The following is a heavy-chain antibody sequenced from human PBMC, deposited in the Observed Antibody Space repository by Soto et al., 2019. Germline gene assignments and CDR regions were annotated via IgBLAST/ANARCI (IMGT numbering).Heavy chain of an antibody. D-gene: IGHD3-16*02. CDR3: APIQSYYFDY. CDR2: ISGLGRRT. V-gene: IGHV3-23*01. CDR1: GFTFSDYA. Sequence: AGGSLRLSCAASGFTFSDYAMSWVRQAPGKGLEWVSTISGLGRRTYYADSVKGRLTISRDNSKNTLYLQMNSLRSEDTAIYYCAPIQSYYFDYWGQGTLVTVSS. J-gene: IGHJ4*02.